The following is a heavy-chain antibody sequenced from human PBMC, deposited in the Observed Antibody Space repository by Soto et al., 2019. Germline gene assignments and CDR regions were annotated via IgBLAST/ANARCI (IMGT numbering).Heavy chain of an antibody. CDR2: IKQDGSEK. V-gene: IGHV3-7*01. CDR1: GFTFSSYW. J-gene: IGHJ5*02. Sequence: GSLRLSCAASGFTFSSYWMSWVRQAPGKGLEWVANIKQDGSEKYYVDSVKGRFTISRDNAKNSLYLQMNSLRAEDTAVYYCAREVVPAAERIVNWFDPWGQGTLVTVSS. CDR3: AREVVPAAERIVNWFDP. D-gene: IGHD2-2*01.